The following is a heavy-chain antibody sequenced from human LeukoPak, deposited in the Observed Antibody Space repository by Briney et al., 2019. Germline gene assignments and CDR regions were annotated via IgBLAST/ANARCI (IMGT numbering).Heavy chain of an antibody. V-gene: IGHV4-39*01. CDR1: GGSISSSSYY. Sequence: SETLSLTCTVSGGSISSSSYYWGWIRQPPGKGLEWIGSIYYSGSTYYNPSLKSRVTISVDTSKNQFSLKLSSVTAADTAVCYCARGRYYDSSGPWFDPWGQGTMVTVSS. J-gene: IGHJ5*02. CDR2: IYYSGST. CDR3: ARGRYYDSSGPWFDP. D-gene: IGHD3-22*01.